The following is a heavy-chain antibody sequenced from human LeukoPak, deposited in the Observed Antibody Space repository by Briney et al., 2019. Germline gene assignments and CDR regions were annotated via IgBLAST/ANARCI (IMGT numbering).Heavy chain of an antibody. V-gene: IGHV1-18*01. D-gene: IGHD1-26*01. CDR1: GYTVTSYG. CDR3: ARDNSVGDNAWWFDP. CDR2: ISAYNGNT. J-gene: IGHJ5*02. Sequence: ASVKVSCKASGYTVTSYGISWVRQAPGQGLEWMGWISAYNGNTNYAQKLQGRVTMTRDMSTRTEYMELSSLRSEDTAIYYCARDNSVGDNAWWFDPWGQGTLVTVSS.